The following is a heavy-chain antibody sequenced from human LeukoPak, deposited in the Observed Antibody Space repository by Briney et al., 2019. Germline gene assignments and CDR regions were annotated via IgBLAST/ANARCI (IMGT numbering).Heavy chain of an antibody. CDR3: ARYLGYYYYYMDV. D-gene: IGHD3-16*01. Sequence: SETLSLTCIVSGGSISSGTYYWGWIRQPPGKVLEWIGNIYYSGSTYYHPSLKSRVTMSIDTSNNQFSLKLSSVTAADTAVYYCARYLGYYYYYMDVWGKGTTVTVSS. V-gene: IGHV4-39*01. CDR2: IYYSGST. J-gene: IGHJ6*03. CDR1: GGSISSGTYY.